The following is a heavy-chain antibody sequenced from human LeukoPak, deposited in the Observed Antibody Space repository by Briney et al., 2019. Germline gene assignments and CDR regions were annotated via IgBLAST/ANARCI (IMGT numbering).Heavy chain of an antibody. CDR3: ARDPYPYGGYGLFDY. J-gene: IGHJ4*02. CDR1: GFTFSSYA. Sequence: GGSLRLSCAASGFTFSSYAMSWVRQAPGKGLEWVSAISGSGGSTYYADSVKGRFTISRDNSKNTLYLQMNSLRAEDTAVYYCARDPYPYGGYGLFDYWGQGTLVTVSS. D-gene: IGHD5-12*01. CDR2: ISGSGGST. V-gene: IGHV3-23*01.